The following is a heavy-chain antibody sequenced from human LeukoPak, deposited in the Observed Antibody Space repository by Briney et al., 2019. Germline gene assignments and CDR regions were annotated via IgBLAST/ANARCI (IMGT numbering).Heavy chain of an antibody. CDR1: GFTFSRYW. Sequence: GGSLRLSCAASGFTFSRYWMSWVRQAPGKGLEWVASINQDESAKFYVDSVKGRFTISRDNAKNSLFLQMNSLRAEDTAVYYCARVALVSGPSYGSESEAADYWGQGTLVTVSS. CDR2: INQDESAK. CDR3: ARVALVSGPSYGSESEAADY. D-gene: IGHD3-10*01. J-gene: IGHJ4*02. V-gene: IGHV3-7*01.